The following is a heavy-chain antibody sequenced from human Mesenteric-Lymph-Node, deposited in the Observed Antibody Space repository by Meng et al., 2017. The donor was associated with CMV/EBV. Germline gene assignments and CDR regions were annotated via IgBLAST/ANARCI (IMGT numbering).Heavy chain of an antibody. CDR3: ARDNWGSRRYFDL. J-gene: IGHJ2*01. CDR1: GGSFSGYS. D-gene: IGHD1-1*01. V-gene: IGHV4-34*01. Sequence: CAVYGGSFSGYSWNWIRLPPGKGLEWVGEINHSGSTNYNPSLKSRVTISIDTSKNQLSLKLSSVTAADTADYYCARDNWGSRRYFDLWGRGTLVTVSS. CDR2: INHSGST.